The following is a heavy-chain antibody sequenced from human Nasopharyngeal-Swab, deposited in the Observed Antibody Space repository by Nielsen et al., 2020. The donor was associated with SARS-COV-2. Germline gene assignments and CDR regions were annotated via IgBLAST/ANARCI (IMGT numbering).Heavy chain of an antibody. CDR3: TSSKT. V-gene: IGHV4-39*01. J-gene: IGHJ4*02. CDR1: GVSMSSSRSFY. D-gene: IGHD2-2*01. Sequence: AETLSLTCTVSGVSMSSSRSFYWGWIRQRPGKGLEWIGSVYNNGDTFYNPSLQSRVTISVDTSENQFSLRLTSVTAADTALYYCTSSKTWGQGVLVTVSS. CDR2: VYNNGDT.